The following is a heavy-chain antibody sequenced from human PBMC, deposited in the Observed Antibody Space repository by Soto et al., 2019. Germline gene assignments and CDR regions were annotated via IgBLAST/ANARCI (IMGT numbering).Heavy chain of an antibody. Sequence: HPGGSLRLSCTASGFTFGDYAMSWVRQAPGKGLEWVGFIRSKAYGGTTEYAASVKGRFTISRDDSKSIAYLQMNSLKTEDTAVYYCTRSPWIVEPWVVGFDYWGQGTLVTVSP. CDR1: GFTFGDYA. D-gene: IGHD3-22*01. J-gene: IGHJ4*02. V-gene: IGHV3-49*04. CDR2: IRSKAYGGTT. CDR3: TRSPWIVEPWVVGFDY.